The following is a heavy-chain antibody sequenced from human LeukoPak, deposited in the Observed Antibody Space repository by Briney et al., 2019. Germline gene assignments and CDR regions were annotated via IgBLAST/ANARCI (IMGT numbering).Heavy chain of an antibody. J-gene: IGHJ3*02. D-gene: IGHD6-13*01. CDR2: SSGSGGST. V-gene: IGHV3-23*01. Sequence: PGGSLRLSCAASGFTFSSYAMSWVRQAPGKGLEWVSASSGSGGSTYYADSVKGRFTISRDNSKNTLYLQMNSLRAEDTAVYYCAKDLVIAAAGYYDAFDIWGQGTMVTVSS. CDR1: GFTFSSYA. CDR3: AKDLVIAAAGYYDAFDI.